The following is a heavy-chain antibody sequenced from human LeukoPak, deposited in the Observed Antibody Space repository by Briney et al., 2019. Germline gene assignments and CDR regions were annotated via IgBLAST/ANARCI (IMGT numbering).Heavy chain of an antibody. CDR3: ARDRQQLARSTLAQDY. D-gene: IGHD6-13*01. CDR1: GYTFTSYG. CDR2: ISAYNGNT. V-gene: IGHV1-18*01. Sequence: ASVKVSCKASGYTFTSYGISWVRQAPGQGLEWMGWISAYNGNTNYAQKLQGRVTVTTDTSTSTAYMELRSLRSDDTAVYYCARDRQQLARSTLAQDYWGQGTLVTVSS. J-gene: IGHJ4*02.